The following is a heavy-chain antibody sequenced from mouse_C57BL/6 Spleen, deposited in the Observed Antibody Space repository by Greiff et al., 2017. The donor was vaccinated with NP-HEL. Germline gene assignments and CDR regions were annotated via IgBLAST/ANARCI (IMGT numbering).Heavy chain of an antibody. Sequence: QVQLQQPGAELVKPGASVKLSCKASGYTFTSYWMQWVKQRPGQGLEWIGEIDPSDSYTNYNQKFKGKATLTVDTSSSTAYMQLSSLTSEDSAVYYCARKGYYGSSYFDYWGQGTTLTVSS. CDR1: GYTFTSYW. J-gene: IGHJ2*01. CDR3: ARKGYYGSSYFDY. V-gene: IGHV1-50*01. CDR2: IDPSDSYT. D-gene: IGHD1-1*01.